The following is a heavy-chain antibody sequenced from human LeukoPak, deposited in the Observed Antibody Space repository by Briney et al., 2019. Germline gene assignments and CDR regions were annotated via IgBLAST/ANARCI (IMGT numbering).Heavy chain of an antibody. CDR1: GGSISSGGYY. D-gene: IGHD3-9*01. V-gene: IGHV4-61*08. CDR3: ARHGVRYFDWTTIDY. CDR2: IYHSGST. J-gene: IGHJ4*02. Sequence: SETLSLTCTVSGGSISSGGYYWSWIRQPPGKGLEWIGYIYHSGSTNYNPSLKSRVTISVDTSKNQFSLKLSSVTAADTAVYYCARHGVRYFDWTTIDYWGQGTLVTVSS.